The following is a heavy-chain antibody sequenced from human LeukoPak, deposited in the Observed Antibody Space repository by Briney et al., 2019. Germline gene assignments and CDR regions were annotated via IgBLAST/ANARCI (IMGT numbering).Heavy chain of an antibody. D-gene: IGHD3-10*01. CDR3: ASGGRYGFDP. V-gene: IGHV1-8*03. CDR1: GYTFTSYD. Sequence: ASVKVSCKASGYTFTSYDINCVRQATGQRLEWRGWMNPNSGNTGYAQKFQGRVTITRNTSISTAYMELSSLRSEDTAVYYCASGGRYGFDPWGQGTLVTVSS. CDR2: MNPNSGNT. J-gene: IGHJ5*02.